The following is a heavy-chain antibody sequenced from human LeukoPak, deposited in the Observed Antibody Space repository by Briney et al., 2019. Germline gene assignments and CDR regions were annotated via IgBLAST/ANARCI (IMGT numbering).Heavy chain of an antibody. CDR3: ARDLQDIVVVPAAHGWFDP. V-gene: IGHV4-34*01. Sequence: PSETLSLTCAVYGGSFSGYYWSWIRQPPGKGLEWVGEINHSGSTNYNPSLKSGVTISVDTSKTQFSLKLSSVTAADTAVYYCARDLQDIVVVPAAHGWFDPWGQGTLVTVSS. J-gene: IGHJ5*02. CDR2: INHSGST. CDR1: GGSFSGYY. D-gene: IGHD2-2*01.